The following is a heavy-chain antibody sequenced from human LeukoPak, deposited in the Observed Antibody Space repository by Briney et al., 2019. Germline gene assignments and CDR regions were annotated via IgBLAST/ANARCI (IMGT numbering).Heavy chain of an antibody. V-gene: IGHV1-8*02. CDR3: ARDLRGGYGGNSDAFDI. Sequence: ASVKVSCKASGGTFSSYAISWVRQATGQGLEWMGWMNPNSGNTGYAQKFQGRVTMTRNTSISTAYMELSSLRSEDTAVYYCARDLRGGYGGNSDAFDIWGQGTMVTVSS. J-gene: IGHJ3*02. CDR2: MNPNSGNT. D-gene: IGHD4-23*01. CDR1: GGTFSSYA.